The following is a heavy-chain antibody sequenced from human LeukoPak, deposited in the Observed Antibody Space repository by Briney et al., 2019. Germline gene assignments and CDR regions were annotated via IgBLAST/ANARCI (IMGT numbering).Heavy chain of an antibody. CDR3: AREAITYYYDSGGPYYMDV. CDR1: GGTFSSYA. J-gene: IGHJ6*03. Sequence: SVKVSCKASGGTFSSYAISWVRQAPGQGLEWMGGIIPIFGTANYAQKFQGRVTITTDESTSTAYMELSSLRSEDTAVYYCAREAITYYYDSGGPYYMDVWGKGTTVTVSS. CDR2: IIPIFGTA. V-gene: IGHV1-69*05. D-gene: IGHD3-22*01.